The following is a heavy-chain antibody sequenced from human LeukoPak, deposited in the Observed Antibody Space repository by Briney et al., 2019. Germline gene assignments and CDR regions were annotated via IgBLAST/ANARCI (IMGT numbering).Heavy chain of an antibody. D-gene: IGHD3-3*01. CDR1: GGSVSSGSYY. CDR3: ARVPIDFWSGHVDY. J-gene: IGHJ4*02. CDR2: IYYSGST. Sequence: SETLSLTCTVSGGSVSSGSYYWSWIRQPPGKGLEWIGYIYYSGSTNYNPSLKSRVTISVDTSKNQFSLKLSSVTAADTAVYYCARVPIDFWSGHVDYWGQGTLVTVSS. V-gene: IGHV4-61*01.